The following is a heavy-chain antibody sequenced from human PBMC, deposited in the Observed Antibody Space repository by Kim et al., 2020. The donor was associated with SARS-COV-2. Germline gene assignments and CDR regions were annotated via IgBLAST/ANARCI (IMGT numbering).Heavy chain of an antibody. Sequence: ASVKVSCKVSGYTLTELSMHWVRQAPGKGLEWMGGFDPEDGETIYAQKFQGRVTMTEDTSTDTAYMELSSLRSEDTAVYYCATRKTYDSSGYYSPWAFDIWGQGTMVTVSS. J-gene: IGHJ3*02. CDR1: GYTLTELS. CDR2: FDPEDGET. D-gene: IGHD3-22*01. V-gene: IGHV1-24*01. CDR3: ATRKTYDSSGYYSPWAFDI.